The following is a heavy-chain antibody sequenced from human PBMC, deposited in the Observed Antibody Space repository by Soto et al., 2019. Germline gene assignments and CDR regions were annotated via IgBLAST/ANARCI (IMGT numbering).Heavy chain of an antibody. CDR3: GRDRSRFSGTTPFDY. V-gene: IGHV1-69*01. CDR2: IIPIFGTA. J-gene: IGHJ4*02. D-gene: IGHD1-7*01. CDR1: GGTFSSYA. Sequence: QVQLVQSGAEVKKPGSSVNVSCKASGGTFSSYAISWVRQVPGKGLEWMGGIIPIFGTANYAQKFQGRVTSTADESTGAAYMELSSMRAEDTAVDYCGRDRSRFSGTTPFDYWGQGTLVTVSS.